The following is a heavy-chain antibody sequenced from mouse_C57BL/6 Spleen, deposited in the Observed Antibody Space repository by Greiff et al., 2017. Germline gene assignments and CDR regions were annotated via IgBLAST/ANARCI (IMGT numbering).Heavy chain of an antibody. D-gene: IGHD1-1*01. CDR1: GYAFSSYW. CDR2: IYPGDGDT. J-gene: IGHJ4*01. Sequence: QVQLQQSGAELVKPGASVKISCKASGYAFSSYWMNWVKQRPGKGLEWIGQIYPGDGDTNYNGKFKGKATLTADKSSSTAYMQLSSLTSEDSAVYFFARDYGSYYAMDYWGQGTSVTVSS. CDR3: ARDYGSYYAMDY. V-gene: IGHV1-80*01.